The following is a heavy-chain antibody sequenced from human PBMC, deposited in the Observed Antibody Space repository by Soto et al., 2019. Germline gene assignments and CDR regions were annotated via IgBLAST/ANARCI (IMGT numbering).Heavy chain of an antibody. J-gene: IGHJ4*01. CDR3: ARVHVMVVAGSTFDY. Sequence: SETLSLTXTVSGYSISSGSYWGWIRQPPGKGPEWIASMYHGGTTFYNPSLKSRVTISIDTSNNQFSLRLRSVTAADTAVYHCARVHVMVVAGSTFDYWGHGIMVTVSS. CDR2: MYHGGTT. CDR1: GYSISSGSY. V-gene: IGHV4-38-2*02. D-gene: IGHD2-15*01.